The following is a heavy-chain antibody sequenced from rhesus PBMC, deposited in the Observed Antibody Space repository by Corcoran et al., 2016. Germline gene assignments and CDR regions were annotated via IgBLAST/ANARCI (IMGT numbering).Heavy chain of an antibody. CDR2: IYGNIAST. V-gene: IGHV4S9*01. CDR1: GGSISDSYY. D-gene: IGHD3-22*01. CDR3: ARDWRDYWYVDL. Sequence: QVQLQESGPGLVKPSETLSLTCAVSGGSISDSYYWNWIRQPPGKGLDRIGNIYGNIASTYYNHPLKSGVTIQKDTSKNQFCLKRSSVTAADTAVYYCARDWRDYWYVDLWGPGTPITVSS. J-gene: IGHJ2*01.